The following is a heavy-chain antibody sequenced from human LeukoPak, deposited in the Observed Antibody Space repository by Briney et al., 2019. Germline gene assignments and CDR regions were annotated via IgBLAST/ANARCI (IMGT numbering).Heavy chain of an antibody. CDR1: GFTFSSYA. CDR3: AKVSSSSPYFDY. CDR2: ISGSGGST. Sequence: GGSLRLSCAASGFTFSSYAMSWVRQAPGKGLEWVSAISGSGGSTYYADSVKGRFTISKDNSKNTLYLQMNSLRAEDTAVYYCAKVSSSSPYFDYWGQGTLVTVSS. D-gene: IGHD6-6*01. J-gene: IGHJ4*02. V-gene: IGHV3-23*01.